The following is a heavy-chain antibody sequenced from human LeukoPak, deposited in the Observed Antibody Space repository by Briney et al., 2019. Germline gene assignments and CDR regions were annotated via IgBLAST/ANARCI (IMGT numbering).Heavy chain of an antibody. CDR2: ISYGGSDS. J-gene: IGHJ4*02. V-gene: IGHV3-30*18. CDR3: AKLIDGHASGDY. D-gene: IGHD3-10*01. Sequence: GGSLRLSCAASGFTFSSYGMHWVRQAPGKGLEWVAVISYGGSDSYYADSVKGRFTISRDNSKNTLYLQMNSLRTEDTAVYYCAKLIDGHASGDYWGQGTLVTVSS. CDR1: GFTFSSYG.